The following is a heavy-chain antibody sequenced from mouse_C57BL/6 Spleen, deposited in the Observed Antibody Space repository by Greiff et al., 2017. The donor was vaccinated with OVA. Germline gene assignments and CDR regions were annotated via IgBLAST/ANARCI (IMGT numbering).Heavy chain of an antibody. J-gene: IGHJ2*01. Sequence: QVQLQQSGAELMKPGASVKLSCKATGYTFTGYWIEWVKQRPVHGLEWIGDILPSSGSTHYNEKFKGKATFTADTSSNTAYMPLSSLTTEDSAIDYCARTGYSNSLDYWGQGTTLTVSS. V-gene: IGHV1-9*01. CDR1: GYTFTGYW. CDR2: ILPSSGST. D-gene: IGHD2-5*01. CDR3: ARTGYSNSLDY.